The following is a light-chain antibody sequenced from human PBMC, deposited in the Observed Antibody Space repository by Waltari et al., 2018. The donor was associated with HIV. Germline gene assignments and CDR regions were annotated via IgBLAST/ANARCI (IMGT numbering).Light chain of an antibody. CDR1: ASPTQT. CDR2: KDS. Sequence: SYELTQPPSVSVSTGQTARIPVPGDASPTQTAYWYQQKAGQAPVLGIYKDSERPSGIPERFSGSSSGTTVTLTISGVQAEDEADYYCESADSSLWVFGGGTKLTVL. V-gene: IGLV3-25*03. CDR3: ESADSSLWV. J-gene: IGLJ3*02.